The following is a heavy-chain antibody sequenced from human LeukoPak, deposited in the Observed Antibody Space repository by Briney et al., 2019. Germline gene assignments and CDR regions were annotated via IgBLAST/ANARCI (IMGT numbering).Heavy chain of an antibody. CDR2: ISNDGSRK. V-gene: IGHV3-30*03. Sequence: GGSLRLSCAPSGFTFSRHGMHWVRQAPGKGLEWVAIISNDGSRKYYAHSVEGRFTISRDNSKNTLYLQMNSLRVEDTAIYYCARISRGELPTFWGQGTLVIVSS. CDR1: GFTFSRHG. D-gene: IGHD1-7*01. CDR3: ARISRGELPTF. J-gene: IGHJ4*02.